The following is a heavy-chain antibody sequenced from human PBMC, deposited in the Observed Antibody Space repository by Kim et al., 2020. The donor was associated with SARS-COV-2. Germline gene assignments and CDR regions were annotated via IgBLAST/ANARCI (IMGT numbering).Heavy chain of an antibody. Sequence: GGSLRLSCAASGFTFSSYGMHWVRQAPGKGLEWVAVIWYDGSNKYYADSVKGRFTISRDNSKNTLYLQMNSLRAEDTAVYYCARDLYYGSGSPGWFDPWGQGTLVTVSS. D-gene: IGHD3-10*01. CDR1: GFTFSSYG. V-gene: IGHV3-33*01. CDR3: ARDLYYGSGSPGWFDP. CDR2: IWYDGSNK. J-gene: IGHJ5*02.